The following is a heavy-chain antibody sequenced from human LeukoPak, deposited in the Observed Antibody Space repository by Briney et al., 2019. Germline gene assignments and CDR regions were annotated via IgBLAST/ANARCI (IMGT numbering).Heavy chain of an antibody. CDR1: RGTFSSYA. Sequence: SVKVSCKASRGTFSSYAISWVRQAPGQGLEWMGGIIPIFGTANYAQKFQGRVTITADESTSTAYMELSSLRSEDTAVYYCAREGSGSYWGNDYWGQGTLVTVSS. V-gene: IGHV1-69*13. CDR2: IIPIFGTA. D-gene: IGHD1-26*01. CDR3: AREGSGSYWGNDY. J-gene: IGHJ4*02.